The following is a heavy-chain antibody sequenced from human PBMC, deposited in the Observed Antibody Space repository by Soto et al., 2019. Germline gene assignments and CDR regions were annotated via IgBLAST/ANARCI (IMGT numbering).Heavy chain of an antibody. J-gene: IGHJ4*02. Sequence: PGGSLRLSCAASGFKFGDHYMTWIRQAPGKGLEWVSKISGDGTTQYYADSVKGRFTVSRDNAKNSLHLQMNSLRAEDTALYSCAGEPFYYASGFWGQGTLVTVSS. D-gene: IGHD3-10*01. CDR1: GFKFGDHY. CDR3: AGEPFYYASGF. V-gene: IGHV3-11*01. CDR2: ISGDGTTQ.